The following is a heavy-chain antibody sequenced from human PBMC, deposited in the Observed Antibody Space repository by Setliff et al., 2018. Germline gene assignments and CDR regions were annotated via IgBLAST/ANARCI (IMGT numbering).Heavy chain of an antibody. Sequence: GGSLRLSCAASAFTFNKYAVTWLRQAPGKGLEWVSSITVSGHTTYADSVEGRFSISRDNSKNTLYLQMNSLRAEDTAVYYCAKGRGWPSYFDLWGRGTLVTVSS. CDR1: AFTFNKYA. J-gene: IGHJ2*01. D-gene: IGHD6-19*01. V-gene: IGHV3-23*01. CDR2: ITVSGHTT. CDR3: AKGRGWPSYFDL.